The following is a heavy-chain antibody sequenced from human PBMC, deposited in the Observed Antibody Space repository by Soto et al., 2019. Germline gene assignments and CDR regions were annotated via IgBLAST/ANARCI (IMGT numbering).Heavy chain of an antibody. J-gene: IGHJ6*02. CDR3: ARDAGSYSGWDYYYYYGMDV. CDR2: IIPIFGTA. V-gene: IGHV1-69*13. Sequence: SVKVPCMASGGTFSSYAISWVRQAPGQGLEWMGGIIPIFGTANYAQKFQGRVTITADESTSTAYMELSSLRSEDTAVYYCARDAGSYSGWDYYYYYGMDVWGQGTAVTVSS. D-gene: IGHD1-26*01. CDR1: GGTFSSYA.